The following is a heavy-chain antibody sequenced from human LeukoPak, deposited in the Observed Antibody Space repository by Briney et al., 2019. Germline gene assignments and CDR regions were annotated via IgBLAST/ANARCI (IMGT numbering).Heavy chain of an antibody. CDR1: GYTFTGYY. Sequence: ASVKVSCKASGYTFTGYYMHWVRQAPGQGLEWMGWISAYNAHTNNAQKFQGRVTMTTDTSTSTVHMELRSLRSDDTAVYHCARDQGAEAHTGNYYYGMDVWGQGTTVTVSS. CDR3: ARDQGAEAHTGNYYYGMDV. D-gene: IGHD5-18*01. J-gene: IGHJ6*02. CDR2: ISAYNAHT. V-gene: IGHV1-18*04.